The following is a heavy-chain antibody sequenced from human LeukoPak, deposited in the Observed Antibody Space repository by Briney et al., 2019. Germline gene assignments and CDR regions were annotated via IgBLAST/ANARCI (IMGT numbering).Heavy chain of an antibody. V-gene: IGHV3-21*01. CDR2: ISSTSSHI. CDR1: GFTFSIYT. CDR3: ACELEQHLLLWAFDI. J-gene: IGHJ3*02. D-gene: IGHD6-13*01. Sequence: GGSLRLSCAASGFTFSIYTMNWVRQAPGKGLEWVSSISSTSSHIYYADSVKGRFTISRDNAKNSLYLEMNSLRAEDTAVYYCACELEQHLLLWAFDIWGQGTKVTVSS.